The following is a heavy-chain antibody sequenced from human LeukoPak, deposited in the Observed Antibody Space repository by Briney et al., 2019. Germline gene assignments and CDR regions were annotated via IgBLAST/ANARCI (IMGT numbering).Heavy chain of an antibody. Sequence: GASVKVSCKASGYTFTSYGISWVRQAPGQGLEWMGWISAYNGNTNYAQKLQGRVTMTTDTSTSTVYMELSSLRSEDTAVYFCASSQLGQEYYYYMDVWGTGTTVTVSS. J-gene: IGHJ6*03. CDR2: ISAYNGNT. CDR3: ASSQLGQEYYYYMDV. CDR1: GYTFTSYG. V-gene: IGHV1-18*01. D-gene: IGHD6-6*01.